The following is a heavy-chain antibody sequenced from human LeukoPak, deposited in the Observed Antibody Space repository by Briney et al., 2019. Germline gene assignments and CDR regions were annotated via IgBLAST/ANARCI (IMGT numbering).Heavy chain of an antibody. V-gene: IGHV4-39*07. CDR2: IYYSEST. J-gene: IGHJ4*02. CDR3: ARVRKGLDC. Sequence: SETLSLTCTVSSGSISSSSYYWRWVRQPPGKGLERVGSIYYSESTDYNPSLMRRVTISVDTSKNQFSLKLSAVTAADAAVYCWARVRKGLDCCGQGTLVTVSS. CDR1: SGSISSSSYY.